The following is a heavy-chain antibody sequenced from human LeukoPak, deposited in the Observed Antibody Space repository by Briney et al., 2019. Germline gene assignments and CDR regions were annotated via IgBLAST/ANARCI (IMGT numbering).Heavy chain of an antibody. V-gene: IGHV3-33*01. CDR1: GFTFSIYG. Sequence: GGSLRLSCAAPGFTFSIYGMHWVREAPGKGVGYVVVIWYDGSNKYYADSVKGRFTISRDNSKNTLYLQMNSLRAEDTAVYYCARDVYYGSGSYYIDYWGQGTLVTVSS. CDR3: ARDVYYGSGSYYIDY. CDR2: IWYDGSNK. J-gene: IGHJ4*02. D-gene: IGHD3-10*01.